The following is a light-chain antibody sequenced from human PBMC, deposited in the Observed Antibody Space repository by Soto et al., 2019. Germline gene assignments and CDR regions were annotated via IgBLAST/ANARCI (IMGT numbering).Light chain of an antibody. CDR3: QQYNSYPIT. CDR1: QSISSW. J-gene: IGKJ5*01. V-gene: IGKV1-5*02. Sequence: DIQMTRSPSTLSASVGDRVTIVCGASQSISSWLAWYQQKPGKAPKLLIYDASSLESGVPSRFSGSGSGTEFTLTISSLQPDDFATYYCQQYNSYPITFGQGTRLEIK. CDR2: DAS.